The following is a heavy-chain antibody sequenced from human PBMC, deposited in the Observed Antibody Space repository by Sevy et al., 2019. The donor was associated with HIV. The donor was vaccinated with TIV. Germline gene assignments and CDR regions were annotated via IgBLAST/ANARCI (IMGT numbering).Heavy chain of an antibody. CDR2: IYSGGST. CDR1: GFTVSSNY. Sequence: GGSLRLSCAASGFTVSSNYMSWVRQAPGKGLEWVSVIYSGGSTYYADSAKGRFTISRDNSKNTLYLQMNSLRAEDTAVYYCARDRKLFPGPGHYYGMDVWGQGTTVTVSS. D-gene: IGHD3-10*01. V-gene: IGHV3-53*01. J-gene: IGHJ6*02. CDR3: ARDRKLFPGPGHYYGMDV.